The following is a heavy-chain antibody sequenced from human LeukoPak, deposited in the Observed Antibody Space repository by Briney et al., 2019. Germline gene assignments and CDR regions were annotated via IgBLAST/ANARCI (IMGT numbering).Heavy chain of an antibody. CDR3: TTLSDSSGYYIGAFDI. V-gene: IGHV3-15*01. D-gene: IGHD3-22*01. CDR2: IKSKTDGGTT. Sequence: GGSLRLSCAASGFXFSNAWMSWVRQAPGKGLEWVGRIKSKTDGGTTDYTAPVKGRFTISRDDSKSTLYLQMNSLKTEDTAVYYCTTLSDSSGYYIGAFDIWGQGTIVTVSS. CDR1: GFXFSNAW. J-gene: IGHJ3*02.